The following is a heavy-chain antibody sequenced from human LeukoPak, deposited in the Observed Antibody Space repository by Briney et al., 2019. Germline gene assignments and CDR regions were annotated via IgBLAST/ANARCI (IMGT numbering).Heavy chain of an antibody. J-gene: IGHJ5*02. Sequence: GGSPRLSFVASGLPFDDYGMSWVRQAPGKGLEWVSGINWKGCSTGYADSVKGRFTISRDKAKNSLYLQMNSLRAEDMGLYHCARGHDFSAAGTPNLLDPWGQGTLVTVYS. D-gene: IGHD6-13*01. CDR1: GLPFDDYG. CDR2: INWKGCST. CDR3: ARGHDFSAAGTPNLLDP. V-gene: IGHV3-20*02.